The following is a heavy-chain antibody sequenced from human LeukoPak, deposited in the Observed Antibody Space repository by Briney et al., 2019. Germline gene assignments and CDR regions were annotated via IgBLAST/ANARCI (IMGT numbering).Heavy chain of an antibody. J-gene: IGHJ6*03. CDR1: GFTFSSYA. V-gene: IGHV3-23*01. CDR2: ISGSGGST. Sequence: PGGSLRLSCAASGFTFSSYAMSWVRQAPGKGLEWVSAISGSGGSTYYADSVKGRFTISRDNSKNTLYLQMNGLRAEDTAVYYCAKNGGRGQLHYYYMDVWGKGTTVTVSS. CDR3: AKNGGRGQLHYYYMDV. D-gene: IGHD2-8*01.